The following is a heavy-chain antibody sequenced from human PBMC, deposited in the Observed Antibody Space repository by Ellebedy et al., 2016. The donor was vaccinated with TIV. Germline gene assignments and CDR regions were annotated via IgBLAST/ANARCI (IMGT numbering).Heavy chain of an antibody. Sequence: MPSETLSLTCTVSGGSISSYYWSWIRQPPGKGLEWIGYIYYSGSTNYNPSLKSRVTISVDTSKNQFPLKLSSVTAADPAVYYCARYGGNSEDYWGQGTLVTVSS. CDR2: IYYSGST. CDR1: GGSISSYY. D-gene: IGHD4-23*01. CDR3: ARYGGNSEDY. J-gene: IGHJ4*02. V-gene: IGHV4-59*01.